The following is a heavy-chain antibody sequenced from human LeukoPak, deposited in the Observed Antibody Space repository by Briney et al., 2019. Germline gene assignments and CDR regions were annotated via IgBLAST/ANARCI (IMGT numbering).Heavy chain of an antibody. CDR1: GFTFNGYG. CDR3: ASDSSVPTAGSDY. J-gene: IGHJ4*02. V-gene: IGHV3-7*01. CDR2: IKQDGSSK. Sequence: GGSLRLSCVASGFTFNGYGIHWVRDTPGRGLERGDNIKQDGSSKYYVDGVKGGFTISRDNTENSLILQMNSLRAEDTARYYCASDSSVPTAGSDYWGQGTLVTVAS. D-gene: IGHD3-10*01.